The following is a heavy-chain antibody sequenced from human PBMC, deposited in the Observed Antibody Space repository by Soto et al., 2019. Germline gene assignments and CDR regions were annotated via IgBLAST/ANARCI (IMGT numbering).Heavy chain of an antibody. CDR2: IIPLFGTT. V-gene: IGHV1-69*06. Sequence: SVKVSCKASGGTFSTYAISWVRQAPGQGLEWMGGIIPLFGTTNYAQEFQGRVTITADKFTNAAFMELSSLRFEDTAMYFCARNSFMPVRGYYYYYGMDVWGQGTTVTVSS. D-gene: IGHD3-10*01. J-gene: IGHJ6*02. CDR1: GGTFSTYA. CDR3: ARNSFMPVRGYYYYYGMDV.